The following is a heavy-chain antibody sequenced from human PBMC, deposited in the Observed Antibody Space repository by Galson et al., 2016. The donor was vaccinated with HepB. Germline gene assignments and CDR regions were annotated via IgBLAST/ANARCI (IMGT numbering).Heavy chain of an antibody. CDR3: AKDLTEANGHYYDYYGMDV. V-gene: IGHV3-9*01. J-gene: IGHJ6*02. D-gene: IGHD3-3*01. CDR1: GFTFDDYG. CDR2: ISWNSVSI. Sequence: SLRLSCAASGFTFDDYGMHWVRQVPGKGLEWVSGISWNSVSIGYADSVKGRFIISRDNAKNSLYLEMNSLRGEDTAVYYCAKDLTEANGHYYDYYGMDVWGQGTTVTVSS.